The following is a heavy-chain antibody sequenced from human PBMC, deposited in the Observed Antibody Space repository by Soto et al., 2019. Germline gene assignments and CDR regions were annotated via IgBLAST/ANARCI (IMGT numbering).Heavy chain of an antibody. Sequence: PGGSLRLSCAASGFTFSSYGMHWVRQAPGKGLEWVAVIWYDGSNKYYADSVKGRFTISRDNSKNTLYLQMNSLRAEDTAVYYCAKDHLEYYYDSSGPLRGAFDIWGQGTMVTVSS. J-gene: IGHJ3*02. CDR3: AKDHLEYYYDSSGPLRGAFDI. D-gene: IGHD3-22*01. CDR2: IWYDGSNK. V-gene: IGHV3-33*06. CDR1: GFTFSSYG.